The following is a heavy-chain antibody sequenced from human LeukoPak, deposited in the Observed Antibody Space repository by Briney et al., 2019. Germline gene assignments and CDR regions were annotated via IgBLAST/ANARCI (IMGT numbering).Heavy chain of an antibody. V-gene: IGHV3-48*04. J-gene: IGHJ6*03. CDR2: ISSSSSTI. CDR3: ASVGIVVVPAANPGVVGDYYYMDV. CDR1: GFTFSSYS. D-gene: IGHD2-2*01. Sequence: PGGSLRLSCVASGFTFSSYSMNWVRQAPGKGLEWVSYISSSSSTIYYADSVKGRFTISRDNAKNSLYLQMNSLRAEDTAVYYCASVGIVVVPAANPGVVGDYYYMDVWGKGTTVTVSS.